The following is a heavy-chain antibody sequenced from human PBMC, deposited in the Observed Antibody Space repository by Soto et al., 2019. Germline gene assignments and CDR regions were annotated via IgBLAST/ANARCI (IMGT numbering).Heavy chain of an antibody. CDR3: VRGVLS. J-gene: IGHJ1*01. D-gene: IGHD3-10*01. Sequence: QVQLQESGPGLVKASQTLSLTCNVSGGSISSGGYYWTWIRQHPGKGLEWIGNIHHRGSTFYNPSLKSRVSISVDTSKNQFSLKLSYVTAADTAVYFCVRGVLSWGQGTLVTVSS. CDR2: IHHRGST. V-gene: IGHV4-31*03. CDR1: GGSISSGGYY.